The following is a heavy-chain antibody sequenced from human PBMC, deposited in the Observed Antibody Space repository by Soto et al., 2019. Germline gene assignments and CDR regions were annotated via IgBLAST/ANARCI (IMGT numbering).Heavy chain of an antibody. V-gene: IGHV1-8*01. CDR1: GYTFSNYD. J-gene: IGHJ4*02. CDR2: MNPNSGNA. Sequence: QVQLVQSGAEVKKPGASVKVSCKASGYTFSNYDIIWVRQATGQGLEWMGWMNPNSGNAGYAQRFQGRVTMTRNTSISTAYMELSSLRSEDTAVYYCARETEAAGYRGQGTLVTVSS. D-gene: IGHD6-13*01. CDR3: ARETEAAGY.